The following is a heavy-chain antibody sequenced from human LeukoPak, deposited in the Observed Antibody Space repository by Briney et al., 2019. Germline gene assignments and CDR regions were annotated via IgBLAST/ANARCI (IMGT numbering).Heavy chain of an antibody. J-gene: IGHJ3*02. CDR3: ARDYSSDAFDI. V-gene: IGHV1-2*02. D-gene: IGHD2-21*01. CDR1: GYTFPGYF. CDR2: INPNNGGT. Sequence: APVKVSCKASGYTFPGYFLHWVRQAPGQGPEWLGWINPNNGGTKYAQKFQDRVTMTRDTSISTAYMELSRLRSDDTAVYYCARDYSSDAFDIWGQGTMVTVSS.